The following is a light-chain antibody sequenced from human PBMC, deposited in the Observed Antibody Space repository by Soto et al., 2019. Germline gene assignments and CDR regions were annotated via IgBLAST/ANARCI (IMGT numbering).Light chain of an antibody. V-gene: IGKV3D-20*02. CDR1: QSVSSSY. CDR2: GAS. J-gene: IGKJ5*01. CDR3: QVRTNWSIA. Sequence: EIVLTQSPGTLSLSPGERATLSCRASQSVSSSYLAWYQQKPGQAPRLLIYGASNRATGIPDRFSGSGSGTDFTLTISRLEPEDFAVYYCQVRTNWSIAFGRGTRLEIK.